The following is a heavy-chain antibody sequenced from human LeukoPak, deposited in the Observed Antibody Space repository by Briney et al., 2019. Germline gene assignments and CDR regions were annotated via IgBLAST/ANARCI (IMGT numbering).Heavy chain of an antibody. V-gene: IGHV4-34*01. J-gene: IGHJ6*03. CDR1: VGSFIDYY. D-gene: IGHD2-2*02. Sequence: PSETLSLTCVVYVGSFIDYYWSCIRQPPGKGLECIGEINHSGSTNYNPSLKSRVTISVDTSKNQFSLKLSSVTAADTAVYYCARIALYPFYYYYMDVWGKGTTVTVSS. CDR2: INHSGST. CDR3: ARIALYPFYYYYMDV.